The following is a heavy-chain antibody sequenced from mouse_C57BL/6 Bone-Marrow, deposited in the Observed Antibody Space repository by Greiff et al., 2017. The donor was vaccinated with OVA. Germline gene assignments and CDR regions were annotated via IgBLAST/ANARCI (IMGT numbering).Heavy chain of an antibody. CDR2: IHPNSGST. J-gene: IGHJ3*01. V-gene: IGHV1-64*01. CDR3: ARRGYGNYPGAY. D-gene: IGHD2-1*01. Sequence: QVQLQQPGAELVKPGASVKLSCTASGYTFTSYWMPWVKQRPGQGLEWIGMIHPNSGSTNYNEKVKSKATLTVDKSSSTAYIQLSSLTSEDSAVYYCARRGYGNYPGAYWGQGTLVTVSA. CDR1: GYTFTSYW.